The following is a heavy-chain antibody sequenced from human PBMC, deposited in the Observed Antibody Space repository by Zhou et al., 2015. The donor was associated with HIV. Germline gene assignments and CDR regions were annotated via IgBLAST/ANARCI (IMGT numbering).Heavy chain of an antibody. CDR3: ASHHLGLGYQLLS. CDR1: GYTFTSYY. V-gene: IGHV1-46*01. D-gene: IGHD2-2*01. Sequence: QVQLVQSGAEVKKPGASVKVSCKASGYTFTSYYMHWVRQAPGQGLEWMGIINPSGGSTSYAQKFQGRVTMTRDTSTSTVYMELSSLRSEDTAVYYCASHHLGLGYQLLSWGQGTLVTVSS. J-gene: IGHJ5*02. CDR2: INPSGGST.